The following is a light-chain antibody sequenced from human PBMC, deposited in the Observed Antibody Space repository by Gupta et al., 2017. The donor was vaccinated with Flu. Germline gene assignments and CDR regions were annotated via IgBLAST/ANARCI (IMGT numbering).Light chain of an antibody. CDR2: ASS. J-gene: IGKJ1*01. CDR1: QRISSY. Sequence: IQMTQSPSSLSASVADRVTITSRASQRISSYLNWYQQKPGKAPKLLIYASSMAQSGPPSRISSRASAADISLTISMLPPEDFTNYCRQRWDSTPKTFGQGTNLEIK. V-gene: IGKV1-39*01. CDR3: QRWDSTPKT.